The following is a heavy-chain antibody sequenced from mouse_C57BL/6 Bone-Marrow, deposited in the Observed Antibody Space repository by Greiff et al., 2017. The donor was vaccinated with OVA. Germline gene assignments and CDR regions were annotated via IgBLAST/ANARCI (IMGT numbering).Heavy chain of an antibody. Sequence: VKLMESGAELARPGASVKMSCKASGYTFTSYTMHWVKQRPGQGLEWIGYINPSSGYTKYNQKFKDKATLTADKSSSTAYMQLSSLTSEDSAVYYCARSPYYYGSSPWFAYWGQGTLVTVSA. D-gene: IGHD1-1*01. CDR1: GYTFTSYT. J-gene: IGHJ3*01. V-gene: IGHV1-4*01. CDR2: INPSSGYT. CDR3: ARSPYYYGSSPWFAY.